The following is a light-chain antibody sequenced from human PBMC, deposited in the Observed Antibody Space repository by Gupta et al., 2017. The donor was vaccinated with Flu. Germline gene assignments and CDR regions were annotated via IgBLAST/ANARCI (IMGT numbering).Light chain of an antibody. Sequence: DIQMTQSPSSLSASVGDRVTITCRASRSISNSLSWYHQKPGKAPKLLIYDSSSLQSGVPSRFSGSGSGTDFTLTITSLQPEDFATFYCQQSYSTPITFGQGTRLEIK. CDR2: DSS. CDR3: QQSYSTPIT. J-gene: IGKJ5*01. V-gene: IGKV1-39*01. CDR1: RSISNS.